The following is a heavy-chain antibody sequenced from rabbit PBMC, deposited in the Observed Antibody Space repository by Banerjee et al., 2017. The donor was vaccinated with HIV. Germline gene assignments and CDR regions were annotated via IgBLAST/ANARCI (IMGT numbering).Heavy chain of an antibody. J-gene: IGHJ3*01. Sequence: QSLEESGGDLVEPGASLILTCTASGFSLSNDYVMCWVRQAPGKGLEWIACIYGGSSGSTYYASWAKGRFTISKTSSTTVTLQMTSLTAADTATYFCARDSPMTLVIDGIELSFWGPGTLVTVS. V-gene: IGHV1S40*01. CDR1: GFSLSNDYV. D-gene: IGHD2-1*01. CDR2: IYGGSSGST. CDR3: ARDSPMTLVIDGIELSF.